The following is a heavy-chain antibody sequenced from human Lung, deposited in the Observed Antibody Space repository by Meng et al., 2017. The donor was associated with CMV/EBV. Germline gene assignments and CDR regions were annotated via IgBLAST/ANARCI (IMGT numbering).Heavy chain of an antibody. Sequence: GGSLRLXXAAFGFTFNTYSMTWVRQAPGKGLEWVSYISSSSTTIHYADSVKGRFTISRENGKNSLYLQMNSLRAEDTALYYCGRGMSIASPRFFEYWGQGTXVTVSS. D-gene: IGHD6-6*01. V-gene: IGHV3-48*04. CDR1: GFTFNTYS. CDR2: ISSSSTTI. J-gene: IGHJ4*02. CDR3: GRGMSIASPRFFEY.